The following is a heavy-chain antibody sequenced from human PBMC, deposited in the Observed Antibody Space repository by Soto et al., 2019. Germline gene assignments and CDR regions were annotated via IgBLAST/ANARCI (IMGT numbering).Heavy chain of an antibody. CDR2: IYYSGST. J-gene: IGHJ6*02. CDR3: ASQRVLLWVGELLTGGMDV. Sequence: QVQLQESGPGLVKPSQTLSLTCTVSGGSISSGDYYWSWIRQPPGKGLEWIGYIYYSGSTYYNPSLKRRVTISVDTSKNQFSLKLSSVTAADTAVYYCASQRVLLWVGELLTGGMDVWGQGTTVTVSS. CDR1: GGSISSGDYY. V-gene: IGHV4-30-4*01. D-gene: IGHD3-10*01.